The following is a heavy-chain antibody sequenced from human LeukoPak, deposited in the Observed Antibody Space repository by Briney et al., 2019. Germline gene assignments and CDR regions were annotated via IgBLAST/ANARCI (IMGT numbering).Heavy chain of an antibody. CDR2: TNPGDSDA. Sequence: GESLKISCKGSGYSFTNYWIGWVRQMLGKGLEWMGITNPGDSDARYSPSFQGQVTISADKSISTAYLQWSSLKASDTAIYYCARAWNFDYWGQGTLVTVSS. V-gene: IGHV5-51*01. D-gene: IGHD1-1*01. CDR1: GYSFTNYW. CDR3: ARAWNFDY. J-gene: IGHJ4*02.